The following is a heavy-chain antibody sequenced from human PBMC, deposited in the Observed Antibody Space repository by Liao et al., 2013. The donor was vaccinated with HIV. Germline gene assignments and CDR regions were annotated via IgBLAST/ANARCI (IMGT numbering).Heavy chain of an antibody. CDR1: GDSINSASYS. J-gene: IGHJ4*02. CDR3: ARAGFGDLSVFDF. V-gene: IGHV4-30-2*06. D-gene: IGHD3-10*01. Sequence: QLHLQESGSGLVRPSQTLSLTCAVSGDSINSASYSWNWVRQSPERGLEWIGYVYRSGSTDSNPSLKSRLSIAMDKSQNQFSLKLTSVTAEDTAVYYCARAGFGDLSVFDFWGLGIQVTVSS. CDR2: VYRSGST.